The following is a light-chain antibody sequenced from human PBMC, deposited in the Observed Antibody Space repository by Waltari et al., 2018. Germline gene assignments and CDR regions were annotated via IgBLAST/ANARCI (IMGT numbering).Light chain of an antibody. V-gene: IGKV3-20*01. CDR2: GAS. CDR3: QQYSASTGT. Sequence: EIVFTPSPGSMSLSPGDRAILSCRASQTINSNHLAWYQQKPGQAPRLLIHGASSRAIGIPDRFFGSGSGTDFTLTISRLEPEDSGVYYCQQYSASTGTFGQGTKVEIK. CDR1: QTINSNH. J-gene: IGKJ1*01.